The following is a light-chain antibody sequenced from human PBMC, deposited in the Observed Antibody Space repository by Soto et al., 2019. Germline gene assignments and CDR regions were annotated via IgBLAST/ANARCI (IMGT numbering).Light chain of an antibody. Sequence: QSVLTQTPSVSGAAGQTITLSRTGSSSNIGAGYDVPWYQQVPGAAPRLLICADNNRPLGVPDRFSASKSVTSAALAITGLQGEDEANYYCQSYDTSLSGVIFGAGTKLTV. V-gene: IGLV1-40*01. CDR3: QSYDTSLSGVI. CDR2: ADN. CDR1: SSNIGAGYD. J-gene: IGLJ2*01.